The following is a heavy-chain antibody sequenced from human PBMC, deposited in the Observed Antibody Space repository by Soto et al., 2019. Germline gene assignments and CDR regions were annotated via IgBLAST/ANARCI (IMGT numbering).Heavy chain of an antibody. CDR2: ISGSGANT. V-gene: IGHV3-23*01. Sequence: RWSLRLSCASSVFTFSGYAMTWLRQSPGKGLEWVSSISGSGANTYYADSVKGRFTISRDNSKNTLSLQMNSLRADDTAVYYCAKSPDFYYYGMDVWGQGTTVTVSS. J-gene: IGHJ6*02. CDR3: AKSPDFYYYGMDV. CDR1: VFTFSGYA.